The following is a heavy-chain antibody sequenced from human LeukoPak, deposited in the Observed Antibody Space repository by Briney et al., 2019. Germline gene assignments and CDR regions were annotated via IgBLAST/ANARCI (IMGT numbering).Heavy chain of an antibody. D-gene: IGHD7-27*01. V-gene: IGHV1-2*02. CDR1: GYTFTGYY. Sequence: GASVKVSCKASGYTFTGYYMHWVRQAPGQGLEWMGWINPNSGGTNYAQKFQGRVTMTRDTSISTAYMELSRLRSDDTAVYYCAREHGDWGSSYNWFDPWGQGTLVTVSS. J-gene: IGHJ5*02. CDR2: INPNSGGT. CDR3: AREHGDWGSSYNWFDP.